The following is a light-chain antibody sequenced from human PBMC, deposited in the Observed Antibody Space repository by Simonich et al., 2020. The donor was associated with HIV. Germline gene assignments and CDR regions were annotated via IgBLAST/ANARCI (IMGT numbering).Light chain of an antibody. V-gene: IGKV4-1*01. Sequence: DIVMTQSPDSLAVSLGERATFNCKSSQSILYSSNNKNYLAWYQQKPGQPPKLLIYWASTRESGVPERFSGSGSGTDFTLTISSLQAEDVAVYYCQQYYSTSYTFGQGTKLEIK. CDR2: WAS. CDR3: QQYYSTSYT. J-gene: IGKJ2*01. CDR1: QSILYSSNNKNY.